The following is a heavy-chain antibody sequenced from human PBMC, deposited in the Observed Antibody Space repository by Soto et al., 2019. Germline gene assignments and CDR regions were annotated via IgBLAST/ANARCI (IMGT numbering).Heavy chain of an antibody. D-gene: IGHD4-17*01. Sequence: SQTLSLSCTVSVGPSSSFYGSWIRQPPGKGLEWIVHIYYSGRTNYKPSLKSRVTISVDTSKNQLSLKLTSVTAADTAVYYCARSDVYGDYGYYFYGMDIWGQGTTVTVSS. J-gene: IGHJ6*02. CDR1: VGPSSSFY. V-gene: IGHV4-59*01. CDR3: ARSDVYGDYGYYFYGMDI. CDR2: IYYSGRT.